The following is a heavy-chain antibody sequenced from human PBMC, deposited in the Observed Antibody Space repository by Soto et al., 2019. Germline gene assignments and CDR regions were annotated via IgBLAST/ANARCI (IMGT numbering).Heavy chain of an antibody. D-gene: IGHD1-1*01. CDR2: ISYDGSNK. V-gene: IGHV3-30*03. J-gene: IGHJ6*02. CDR3: ASKPNEYYRMYV. Sequence: GGSLRLSCAASGFTFSSYGMPWVRQAPGKGLEWVAVISYDGSNKYYADSVKGRFTISRDNAKNSLYLQMNSLSAEDTAVYYCASKPNEYYRMYVRSQVTTVNV. CDR1: GFTFSSYG.